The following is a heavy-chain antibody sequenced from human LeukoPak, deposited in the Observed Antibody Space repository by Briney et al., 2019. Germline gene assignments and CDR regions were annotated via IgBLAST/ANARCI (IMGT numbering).Heavy chain of an antibody. CDR2: LYSGGST. D-gene: IGHD6-19*01. CDR1: GFTVSSNY. CDR3: ARDGGQWLVLGGYYFDY. Sequence: PGGSLRLSCAASGFTVSSNYMSWVRQAPGKGLEWVSVLYSGGSTYYADSVKGRFTISRDNSKNTLYLQMNSLRAEDTAVYYCARDGGQWLVLGGYYFDYWGQGTLVTVSS. J-gene: IGHJ4*02. V-gene: IGHV3-53*01.